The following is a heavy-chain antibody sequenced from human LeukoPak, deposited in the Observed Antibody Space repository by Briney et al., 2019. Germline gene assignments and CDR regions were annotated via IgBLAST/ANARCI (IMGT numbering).Heavy chain of an antibody. CDR3: ARARSSVTTVTTPGY. CDR2: INPSGGST. CDR1: GYTFTSYY. Sequence: ASVKVSCKASGYTFTSYYMHWVRQAPGQGLEWMGIINPSGGSTSYAQKFQGRVTMTRDTSTSTVYMEPSSLRSEDTAVYYCARARSSVTTVTTPGYWGQGTLVTVSS. D-gene: IGHD4-17*01. J-gene: IGHJ4*02. V-gene: IGHV1-46*01.